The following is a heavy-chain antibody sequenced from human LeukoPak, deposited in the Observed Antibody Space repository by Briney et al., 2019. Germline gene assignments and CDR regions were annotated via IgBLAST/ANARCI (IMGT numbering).Heavy chain of an antibody. V-gene: IGHV4-59*08. CDR1: GGSISSYY. J-gene: IGHJ6*02. D-gene: IGHD1-26*01. Sequence: KPSETLSLTCTVSGGSISSYYWSWIRQPPGKGLEWIGYIYYSGSTNYNPSLKSRVTISVDTSKNQFSLKLSSVTAADTAVYYCTSGSPDYYYGMDVWGQGTTVTVSS. CDR3: TSGSPDYYYGMDV. CDR2: IYYSGST.